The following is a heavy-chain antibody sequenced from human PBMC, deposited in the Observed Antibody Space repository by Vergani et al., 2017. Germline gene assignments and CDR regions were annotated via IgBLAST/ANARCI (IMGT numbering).Heavy chain of an antibody. CDR3: VKDIAASGNYWYFDL. J-gene: IGHJ2*01. CDR1: GFTFDDYA. Sequence: EVQLLESGGDLVQPGGSLRLSCAASGFTFDDYAMHWVRQAPGKGLEWVSGINWNSDSIAYADSVKGRFTISRDNAKNSLYLQMNSLRAEDTALYYCVKDIAASGNYWYFDLWGRGTLVTGSA. CDR2: INWNSDSI. D-gene: IGHD6-13*01. V-gene: IGHV3-9*01.